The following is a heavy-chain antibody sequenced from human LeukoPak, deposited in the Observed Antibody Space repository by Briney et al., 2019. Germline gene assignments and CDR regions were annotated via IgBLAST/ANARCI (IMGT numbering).Heavy chain of an antibody. J-gene: IGHJ1*01. V-gene: IGHV4-59*01. CDR3: AGGDYLRGNIHHDAEYFQQ. Sequence: PSETLSLTCTVSNGSISSYYWRWIRQPPRKKPEWIGYIDYSGNTHFNPSLRSRSTMSLDTSMRQFLLRLSSVTAADSAVYFCAGGDYLRGNIHHDAEYFQQWGQGIPVTVSS. D-gene: IGHD3-16*01. CDR2: IDYSGNT. CDR1: NGSISSYY.